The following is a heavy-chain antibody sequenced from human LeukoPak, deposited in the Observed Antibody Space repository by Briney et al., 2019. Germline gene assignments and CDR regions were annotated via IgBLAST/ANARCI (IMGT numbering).Heavy chain of an antibody. CDR2: IKQDGSEK. CDR3: ARDSARPLVASSGWYLRIVTGGATDY. D-gene: IGHD6-19*01. V-gene: IGHV3-7*01. Sequence: GGSLRLSCAASGFTFSSYSMNWVRQAPGKGLEWVANIKQDGSEKYYVDSVKGRFTISRDNAKNSLYLQMNSLRAEDTAVYYCARDSARPLVASSGWYLRIVTGGATDYWGQGTLVTVSS. CDR1: GFTFSSYS. J-gene: IGHJ4*02.